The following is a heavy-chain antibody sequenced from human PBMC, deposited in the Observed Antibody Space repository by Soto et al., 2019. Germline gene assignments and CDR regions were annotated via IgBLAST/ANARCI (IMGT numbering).Heavy chain of an antibody. CDR2: IIPIFGTA. V-gene: IGHV1-69*13. J-gene: IGHJ6*02. CDR1: GGTFSSYA. CDR3: AREFHYGSGSQHYGMDV. Sequence: ASVKVSCKASGGTFSSYAISWVRQAPGQGLEWMGGIIPIFGTANYAQKFQGRVTITADESTSTAYMELSSLRSEDTAVYYCAREFHYGSGSQHYGMDVWGQGTTVTVSS. D-gene: IGHD3-10*01.